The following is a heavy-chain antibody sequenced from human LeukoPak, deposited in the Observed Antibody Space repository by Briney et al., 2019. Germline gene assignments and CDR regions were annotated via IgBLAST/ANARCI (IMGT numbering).Heavy chain of an antibody. CDR1: GFTFSSYA. J-gene: IGHJ4*02. CDR2: ISGSGGST. Sequence: PGGSLRLSCAASGFTFSSYAMSWVRQAPGKGLEWVSAISGSGGSTYYADSVKGRFTISRDNSKNTLYLQMNSLRAEDTAVYYCAKDRTRDGYKHDYFDYWGQGTLVTVSS. V-gene: IGHV3-23*01. CDR3: AKDRTRDGYKHDYFDY. D-gene: IGHD5-24*01.